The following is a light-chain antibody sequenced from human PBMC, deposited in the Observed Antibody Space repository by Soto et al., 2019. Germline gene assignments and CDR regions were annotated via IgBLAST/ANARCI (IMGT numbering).Light chain of an antibody. V-gene: IGKV1-39*01. Sequence: QMTYSTGTRSTSVVATVSITCRASQSISRYLNWYQQKPGKAPKLLIYAAISLQSGVPSRLSGSGSGTDFTLTISRLQPEDFATYYCQQNYSIPPNFCQGTKADIK. CDR1: QSISRY. J-gene: IGKJ2*01. CDR2: AAI. CDR3: QQNYSIPPN.